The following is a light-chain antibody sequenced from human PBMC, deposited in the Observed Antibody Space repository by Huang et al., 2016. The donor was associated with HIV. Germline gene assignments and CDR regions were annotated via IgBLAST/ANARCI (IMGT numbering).Light chain of an antibody. V-gene: IGKV3-15*01. CDR1: QSVSSN. CDR3: QQYNNWPPLIT. J-gene: IGKJ5*01. CDR2: GAS. Sequence: EIVMTQSPATLSGSPGERATLSCRASQSVSSNLAWYHQKPGQAPRLLIYGASTRATGIPARFSGSGSGTEFTLTISSRLSEDFAVYYCQQYNNWPPLITFGQGTRLEIK.